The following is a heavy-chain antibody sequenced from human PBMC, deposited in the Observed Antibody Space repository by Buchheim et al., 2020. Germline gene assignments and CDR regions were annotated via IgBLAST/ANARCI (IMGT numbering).Heavy chain of an antibody. Sequence: EVQMVESGGGLVQPGGSLRLSCAASGFSFSSYWMHWVRQAPGRGLVWVSRITSDGSGTGYADSVTGRFTIYRDNAKNTLYLQMNSLSPDDTAVYFYARGIAATANPNWFDPWGQGTL. CDR2: ITSDGSGT. CDR3: ARGIAATANPNWFDP. D-gene: IGHD6-25*01. V-gene: IGHV3-74*01. CDR1: GFSFSSYW. J-gene: IGHJ5*02.